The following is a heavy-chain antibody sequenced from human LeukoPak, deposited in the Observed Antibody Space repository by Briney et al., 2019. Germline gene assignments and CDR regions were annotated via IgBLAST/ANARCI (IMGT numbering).Heavy chain of an antibody. CDR1: GFTFSSYS. V-gene: IGHV3-21*01. J-gene: IGHJ5*01. D-gene: IGHD6-6*01. Sequence: GGSLRLSCAASGFTFSSYSMNWVRQAPGKGLEWVSSISSSSSYIYYSDSVKGRFTISRDNAKNSLYLQMSSLRVEDTAVYYCTRDPRHFDSCGQGTLVTVSS. CDR3: TRDPRHFDS. CDR2: ISSSSSYI.